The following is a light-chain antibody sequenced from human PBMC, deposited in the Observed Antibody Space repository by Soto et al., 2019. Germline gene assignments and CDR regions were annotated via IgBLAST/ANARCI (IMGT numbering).Light chain of an antibody. J-gene: IGKJ3*01. CDR2: DAS. V-gene: IGKV1-33*01. Sequence: DIQMTQSPSSLSASVGDRVTITCQASQDISDYLNWYQQKPGKAPKLLMYDASNLETGVPSRFSGSGSQTDFTLTISSLQPEDFATYYCQQYDNLLITFGPGTRVDIK. CDR3: QQYDNLLIT. CDR1: QDISDY.